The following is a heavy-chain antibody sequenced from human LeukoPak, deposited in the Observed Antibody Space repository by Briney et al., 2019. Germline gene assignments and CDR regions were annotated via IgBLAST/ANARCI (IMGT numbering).Heavy chain of an antibody. Sequence: KTSETLSLTCTVSGGSISSGDYYWSWIRQPPGKGLEWIGYIYYSGSTYYNPSLKSRVTIPVDTSKNQFSLKLSSVTAADTAVYYCARGQYSSSWYRIDYWGQGTLVTVSS. CDR1: GGSISSGDYY. V-gene: IGHV4-30-4*01. D-gene: IGHD6-13*01. J-gene: IGHJ4*02. CDR2: IYYSGST. CDR3: ARGQYSSSWYRIDY.